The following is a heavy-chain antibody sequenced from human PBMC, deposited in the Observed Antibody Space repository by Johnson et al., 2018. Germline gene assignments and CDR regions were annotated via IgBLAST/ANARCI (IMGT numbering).Heavy chain of an antibody. V-gene: IGHV3-33*01. J-gene: IGHJ6*02. CDR1: GFTFSSYG. D-gene: IGHD1-26*01. CDR3: ARGRWALRLGMDV. CDR2: IWYDGSNK. Sequence: VQLVESGGGVVQPGRSLRLSCAASGFTFSSYGMHWVRQAPGKGLEWVAVIWYDGSNKYYADSVKGRFTISRDNSKNTLYLQMNSLRAEDTAVYYCARGRWALRLGMDVWGQGTTVTVSS.